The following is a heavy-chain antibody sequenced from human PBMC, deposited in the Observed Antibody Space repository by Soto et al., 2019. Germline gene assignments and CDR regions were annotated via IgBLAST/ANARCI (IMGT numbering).Heavy chain of an antibody. CDR1: GGSISSGGYY. D-gene: IGHD2-2*01. V-gene: IGHV4-31*03. Sequence: QVQLQESGPGLVKPSQTLSLTCTVSGGSISSGGYYWSWIRQHPGKGLEWIGYIYYSGSTYYNPSLKSRVTISVDTSKNQFSLKLSSVTAADTAVYYCARIVHCSSTSCERAFDYWGQGTLVTVSS. CDR2: IYYSGST. CDR3: ARIVHCSSTSCERAFDY. J-gene: IGHJ4*02.